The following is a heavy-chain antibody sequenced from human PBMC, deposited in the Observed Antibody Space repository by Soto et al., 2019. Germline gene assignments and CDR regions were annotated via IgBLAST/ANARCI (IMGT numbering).Heavy chain of an antibody. CDR2: IDPSDSYT. CDR1: WYSLSSYW. Sequence: GGALKNSRNGFWYSLSSYWVNRGGPKARERPEWMGRIDPSDSYTNYSPSFQGHVTISADKSISTAYLQWSSLKASDTAMYYCARRGRGYCSSTSCPDFDYWGQGTLVTVSS. V-gene: IGHV5-10-1*01. J-gene: IGHJ4*02. CDR3: ARRGRGYCSSTSCPDFDY. D-gene: IGHD2-2*01.